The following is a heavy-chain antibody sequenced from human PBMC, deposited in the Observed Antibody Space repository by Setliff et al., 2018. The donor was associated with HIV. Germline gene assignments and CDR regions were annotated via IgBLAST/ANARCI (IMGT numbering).Heavy chain of an antibody. V-gene: IGHV4-4*07. J-gene: IGHJ4*02. CDR3: ARGGVFGVVITYFDY. CDR1: GGSISTYY. D-gene: IGHD3-3*01. Sequence: SETLSLTCTVSGGSISTYYWSWIRQPAGKGLEWIGRIYTSGSTNYSPSLKSRVTMSVDTSKNQFSLNLRSVTAADTAMYFCARGGVFGVVITYFDYWGQGTLVTVSS. CDR2: IYTSGST.